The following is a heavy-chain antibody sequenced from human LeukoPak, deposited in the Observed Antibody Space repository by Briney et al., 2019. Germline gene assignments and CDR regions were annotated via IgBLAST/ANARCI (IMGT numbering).Heavy chain of an antibody. D-gene: IGHD1-14*01. V-gene: IGHV3-33*01. CDR3: TRYNNDHFDY. Sequence: GGSLRLSCAGSGFTFGGYGMHWFRQTPGKGLEWVAVIAYDGSRAFYADSVKGRFTTSRDNSKNTMSVQMDDLRAEDTAVYYCTRYNNDHFDYWGQGTLVTVSS. CDR1: GFTFGGYG. J-gene: IGHJ4*02. CDR2: IAYDGSRA.